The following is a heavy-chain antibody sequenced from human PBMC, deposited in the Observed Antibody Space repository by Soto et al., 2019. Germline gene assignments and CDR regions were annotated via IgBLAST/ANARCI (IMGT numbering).Heavy chain of an antibody. J-gene: IGHJ6*02. D-gene: IGHD6-13*01. V-gene: IGHV5-51*01. CDR3: ARQAAAGKYYYAMDV. CDR1: GYSFTTYW. CDR2: IYPGDSDT. Sequence: GESLKISCKGSGYSFTTYWIGWVRQMPGKGMEGMVIIYPGDSDTRYSPSFQGQVTISADKSINTTYLQWSSLKASDTAIYYCARQAAAGKYYYAMDVWGQGTTVTVSS.